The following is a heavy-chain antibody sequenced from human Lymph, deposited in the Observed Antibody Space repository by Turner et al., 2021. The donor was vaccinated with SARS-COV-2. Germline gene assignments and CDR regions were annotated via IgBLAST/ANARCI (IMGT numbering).Heavy chain of an antibody. Sequence: EVQLVESGGGVVQPGGSLSLSCAASGFTFVDYAMHWVRQAPGKGLEWVSLMSGEGGGTYYADSVKGRFTISRDNSKNSLSLQMNSLRAEDTALYYCAKDPGYCSGGSCYSRTYFDFWGQGTLVTVSA. CDR1: GFTFVDYA. CDR3: AKDPGYCSGGSCYSRTYFDF. CDR2: MSGEGGGT. J-gene: IGHJ4*02. V-gene: IGHV3-43*02. D-gene: IGHD2-15*01.